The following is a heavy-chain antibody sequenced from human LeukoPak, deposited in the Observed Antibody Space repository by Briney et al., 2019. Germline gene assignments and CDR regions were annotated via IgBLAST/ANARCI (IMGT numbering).Heavy chain of an antibody. V-gene: IGHV3-23*01. CDR1: GFTFSSYA. D-gene: IGHD3-10*01. J-gene: IGHJ4*02. Sequence: GGSLRLSCAASGFTFSSYAVSWVRQAPGKGLEWVSAISGSGGSTYYADSVKGRFTISKDNSKNTLYLQMNSLRAEDTAVYYCAKDLTMVRGVIIIGYFDYWGQGTLVTVSS. CDR3: AKDLTMVRGVIIIGYFDY. CDR2: ISGSGGST.